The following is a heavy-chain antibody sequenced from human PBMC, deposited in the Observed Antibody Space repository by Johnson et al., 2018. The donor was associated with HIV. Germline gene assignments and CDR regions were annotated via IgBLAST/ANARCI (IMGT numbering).Heavy chain of an antibody. D-gene: IGHD6-13*01. CDR1: GFTFSSYW. CDR3: ARVRELSIAAAGVAFDI. CDR2: INSDGSST. Sequence: VQLVESGGGLVQPGGSLRLSCAASGFTFSSYWMHWVRQAPGKGLVWVSRINSDGSSTSYADSVKGRFTIARDNAKNTLDLQMNSLRAEDTAVYYCARVRELSIAAAGVAFDIWGQGTMVTVSS. V-gene: IGHV3-74*01. J-gene: IGHJ3*02.